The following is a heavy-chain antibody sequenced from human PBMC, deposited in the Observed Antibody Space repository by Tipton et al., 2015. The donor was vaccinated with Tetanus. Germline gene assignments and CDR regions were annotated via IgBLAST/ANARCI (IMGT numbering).Heavy chain of an antibody. Sequence: SLRLSCAASGFTLSRNSMNWVRQAPGKGLEWVSSISGSGSYISYADSVKGRFTISRDNAKNSLYLQMNSLRAEDTAVYYCAKDVTWNLRYFQHWGQGTVVTVSS. CDR1: GFTLSRNS. CDR2: ISGSGSYI. D-gene: IGHD1-1*01. CDR3: AKDVTWNLRYFQH. J-gene: IGHJ1*01. V-gene: IGHV3-21*04.